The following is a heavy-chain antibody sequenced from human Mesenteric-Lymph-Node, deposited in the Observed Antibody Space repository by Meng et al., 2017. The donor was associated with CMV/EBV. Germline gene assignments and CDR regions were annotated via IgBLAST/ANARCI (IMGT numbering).Heavy chain of an antibody. V-gene: IGHV3-30*02. D-gene: IGHD3-16*01. Sequence: GESLKISCAASGFTFNTYALHWVRQAPGKGLEWVAFIRYDGNNRYYVDSVKGRFTISRDNSKNTLYLQMNSLRAEDTAVYYCAKGAQTYDYVWGSYYDWGQGTLVTVSS. J-gene: IGHJ4*02. CDR2: IRYDGNNR. CDR1: GFTFNTYA. CDR3: AKGAQTYDYVWGSYYD.